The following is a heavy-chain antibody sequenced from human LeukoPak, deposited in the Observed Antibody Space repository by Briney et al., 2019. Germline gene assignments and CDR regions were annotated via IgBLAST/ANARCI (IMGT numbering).Heavy chain of an antibody. CDR2: ISPKGIT. CDR3: ARVPGVYFDFSIGFGSGWFDP. Sequence: SETLSLTCFVSGYPINIDYSWGWIRQSPGKGLEWIGVISPKGITYYNPSLRGRVSISPDTSKNQFSLRLSSMTATDTAMYYCARVPGVYFDFSIGFGSGWFDPWGQGILVTVSS. J-gene: IGHJ5*02. CDR1: GYPINIDYS. D-gene: IGHD3-3*01. V-gene: IGHV4-38-2*02.